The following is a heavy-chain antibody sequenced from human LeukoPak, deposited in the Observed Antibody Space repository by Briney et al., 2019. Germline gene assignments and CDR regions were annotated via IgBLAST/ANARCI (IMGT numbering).Heavy chain of an antibody. J-gene: IGHJ4*02. CDR3: ARAGQGYYYDTSAYYFDY. CDR1: GYTFTNFG. CDR2: ISAYNGNP. Sequence: GASVKVSCRASGYTFTNFGISCVRQAPGQGLEWIAWISAYNGNPTYAQKLQGRVTLTTDTSTNTAYMELRSLTSDDTAVYFCARAGQGYYYDTSAYYFDYWGQGTLVTVSS. V-gene: IGHV1-18*01. D-gene: IGHD3-22*01.